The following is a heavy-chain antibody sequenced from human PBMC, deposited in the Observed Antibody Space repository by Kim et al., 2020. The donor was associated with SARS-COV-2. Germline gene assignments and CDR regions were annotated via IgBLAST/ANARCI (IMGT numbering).Heavy chain of an antibody. V-gene: IGHV3-23*01. D-gene: IGHD3-10*01. J-gene: IGHJ4*02. CDR3: AKTPMFRGVPLGDGH. CDR1: GFTFSSYA. CDR2: ISGSGGST. Sequence: GGSLRLSCAASGFTFSSYAMSWVRQAPGKGLEWVSAISGSGGSTYYADSVKGQFTISRDNSKNTLYLQMNSLRAEDTAVYYCAKTPMFRGVPLGDGHWGQGTLVTVSS.